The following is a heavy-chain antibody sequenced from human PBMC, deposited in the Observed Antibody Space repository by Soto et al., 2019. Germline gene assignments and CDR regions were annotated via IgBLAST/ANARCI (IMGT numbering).Heavy chain of an antibody. Sequence: SLRLSCAASGFTFSSYGMHWVRQAPGKGLEWVAVIWYDGSNKYYADSVKGRFTISRDNSKNTLYLQMNSLRAEDTAVYYCARVEQQLYYGMDVWGQGTTVPVSS. D-gene: IGHD6-13*01. CDR3: ARVEQQLYYGMDV. CDR1: GFTFSSYG. V-gene: IGHV3-33*01. J-gene: IGHJ6*02. CDR2: IWYDGSNK.